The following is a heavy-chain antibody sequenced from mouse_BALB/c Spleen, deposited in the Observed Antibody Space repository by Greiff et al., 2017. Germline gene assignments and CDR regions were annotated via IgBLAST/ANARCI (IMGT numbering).Heavy chain of an antibody. CDR2: IYPGDGDT. Sequence: QVQLKESGAELARPGASVKLSCKASGYTFTSYWMQWVNQRPGQGLEWIGAIYPGDGDTRYTQKFKGKATLTADKSSSTAYMQLSSLASEDSAVYYCARGGTTVVEDYWGQGTTLTVSS. V-gene: IGHV1-87*01. CDR3: ARGGTTVVEDY. D-gene: IGHD1-1*01. CDR1: GYTFTSYW. J-gene: IGHJ2*01.